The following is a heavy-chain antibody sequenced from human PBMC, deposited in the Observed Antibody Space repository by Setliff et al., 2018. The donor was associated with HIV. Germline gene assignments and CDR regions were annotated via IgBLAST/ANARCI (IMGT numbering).Heavy chain of an antibody. D-gene: IGHD3-3*01. CDR3: ARGEKRFLEWLPLDYYYYYYMDV. J-gene: IGHJ6*03. CDR2: IIPIFGTA. V-gene: IGHV1-69*13. CDR1: GGTFSGYA. Sequence: SVKVSCKASGGTFSGYAISWVRQAPGQGLELMGGIIPIFGTANYAQKFQGRVTITADESTSTDYMELSSLRSEDTAVYYCARGEKRFLEWLPLDYYYYYYMDVWGKGITVTVSS.